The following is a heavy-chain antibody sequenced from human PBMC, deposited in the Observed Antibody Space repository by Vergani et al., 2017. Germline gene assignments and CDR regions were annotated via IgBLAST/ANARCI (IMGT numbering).Heavy chain of an antibody. Sequence: QVHLQESGPGLVKPSETLALTCTVSGDSISPYYWSWLRQPPGKGLEFIGYIYYTGSTNYNPTLKSRVTISVDTPKNQLSLRLSSVTAAETTVYYCARDHSLLGELSHWFDPWGQGTLVTVSS. CDR1: GDSISPYY. CDR3: ARDHSLLGELSHWFDP. CDR2: IYYTGST. D-gene: IGHD3-16*02. J-gene: IGHJ5*02. V-gene: IGHV4-59*01.